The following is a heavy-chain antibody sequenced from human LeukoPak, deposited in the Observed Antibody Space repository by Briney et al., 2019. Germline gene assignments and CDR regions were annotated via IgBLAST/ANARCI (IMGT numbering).Heavy chain of an antibody. Sequence: ASVKVSCKASGYTFTSYDINWVRQATGQGLEWMGWMNPNSGNTGYAQKFQGRVTMTRNTSISTAYMELSSLRSEDTAVYYCARGLRYFDWLYLEKYYYYGMDVWGQGTTVTVSS. D-gene: IGHD3-9*01. CDR2: MNPNSGNT. J-gene: IGHJ6*02. CDR1: GYTFTSYD. CDR3: ARGLRYFDWLYLEKYYYYGMDV. V-gene: IGHV1-8*01.